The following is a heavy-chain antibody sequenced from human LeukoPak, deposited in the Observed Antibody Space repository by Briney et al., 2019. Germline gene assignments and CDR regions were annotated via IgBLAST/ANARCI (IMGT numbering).Heavy chain of an antibody. CDR1: GGSFNSGSYY. V-gene: IGHV4-61*01. Sequence: SETLSLTCTVSGGSFNSGSYYWNWIRQPPGKGLEWIGYIYYSGSTNYNPSLKSRVTISVDTSKNQFSLKLSSVTAADTAVYYCARDLEAVGWFDPWGQGTLVTVSS. D-gene: IGHD6-19*01. CDR3: ARDLEAVGWFDP. J-gene: IGHJ5*02. CDR2: IYYSGST.